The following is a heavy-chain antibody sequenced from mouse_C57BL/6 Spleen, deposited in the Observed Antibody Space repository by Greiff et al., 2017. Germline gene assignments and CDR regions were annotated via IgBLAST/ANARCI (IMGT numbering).Heavy chain of an antibody. CDR1: GFTFTDYY. CDR3: ARSGTWEYFDY. Sequence: DVMLVESGGGLVQPGGSLSLSCAASGFTFTDYYMSWVRQPPGKALEWLGFIRNKANGYTTEYSASVKGRFTISRDNSQSILYLQMNALRAEDSATYYCARSGTWEYFDYWGQGTTLTVSS. V-gene: IGHV7-3*01. D-gene: IGHD4-1*01. J-gene: IGHJ2*01. CDR2: IRNKANGYTT.